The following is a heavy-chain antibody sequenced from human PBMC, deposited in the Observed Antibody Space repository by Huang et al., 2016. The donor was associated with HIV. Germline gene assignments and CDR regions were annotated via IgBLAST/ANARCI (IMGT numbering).Heavy chain of an antibody. CDR1: GYKFSSYW. V-gene: IGHV5-51*01. D-gene: IGHD3-3*01. Sequence: EVQLVQSGMEVKKPGESLRISCRASGYKFSSYWIAWVRQMDEKCCEFMGFSYPVASELKYSPSFDGQVLISVDKSMSTAYQQWGSLTAPDTATYYRVQLTGSSDFWSYYYRYYGYVDTWGRGTLVSV. CDR3: VQLTGSSDFWSYYYRYYGYVDT. J-gene: IGHJ2*01. CDR2: SYPVASEL.